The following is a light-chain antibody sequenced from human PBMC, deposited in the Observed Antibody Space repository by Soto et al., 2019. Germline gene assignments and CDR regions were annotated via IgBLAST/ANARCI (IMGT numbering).Light chain of an antibody. CDR1: QSVSSN. CDR2: GAS. J-gene: IGKJ2*01. Sequence: EVVMTQSPATLSVSPGERATLSCRASQSVSSNLAWYQQQPGQAPRLLIYGASTGATGIPARFSGSGSGTEFTLTISSLQSEDFAVYSCQQYNNWPHTFGQGTKLEIK. CDR3: QQYNNWPHT. V-gene: IGKV3-15*01.